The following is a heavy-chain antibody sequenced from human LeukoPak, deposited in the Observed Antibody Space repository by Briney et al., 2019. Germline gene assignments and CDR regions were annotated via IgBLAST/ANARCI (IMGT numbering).Heavy chain of an antibody. Sequence: ASVKVSCKASGYTFTTYGISWVRQAPGQGLEWMGWISVYNGNTKYAQMFQDRVTMTTDTPTNTAYMELRSLRPDDTAVYYCAREGTGTPYYFDYWGQGTLVTVSS. CDR1: GYTFTTYG. D-gene: IGHD1-1*01. J-gene: IGHJ4*02. V-gene: IGHV1-18*01. CDR2: ISVYNGNT. CDR3: AREGTGTPYYFDY.